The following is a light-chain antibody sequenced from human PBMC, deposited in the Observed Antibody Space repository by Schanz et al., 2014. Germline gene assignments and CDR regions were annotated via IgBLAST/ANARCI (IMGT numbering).Light chain of an antibody. V-gene: IGKV3-15*01. Sequence: VMTQSPATLSVSPGESATLSCRASQSVSSNLAWFQQKPGQAPRLLIYRASSRAPGISARFSGSGSGTDFTLTISSLEPEDFAVYYCQQRYSWPLTFGGGTKVEI. CDR2: RAS. CDR3: QQRYSWPLT. CDR1: QSVSSN. J-gene: IGKJ4*01.